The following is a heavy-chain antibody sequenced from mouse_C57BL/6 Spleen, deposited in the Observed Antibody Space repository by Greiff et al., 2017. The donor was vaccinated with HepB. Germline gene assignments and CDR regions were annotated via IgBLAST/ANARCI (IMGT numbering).Heavy chain of an antibody. J-gene: IGHJ1*03. Sequence: VQLQQPGAELVRPGSSVKLSCKASGYTFTSYWMHWVKQRPIQGLEWIGNIDPSDSETYYNQKFKDKATLTVDKSSSTAYMQLSSLTSEDSAVYYCARWLLRGGYFDVWGTGTTVTVSS. CDR2: IDPSDSET. V-gene: IGHV1-52*01. CDR1: GYTFTSYW. CDR3: ARWLLRGGYFDV. D-gene: IGHD2-3*01.